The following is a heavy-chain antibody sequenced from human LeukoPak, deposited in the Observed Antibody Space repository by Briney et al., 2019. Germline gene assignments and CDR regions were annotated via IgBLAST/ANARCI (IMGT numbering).Heavy chain of an antibody. CDR1: GYTFTSYD. CDR2: MNPNSGNT. Sequence: ASVKVSCKASGYTFTSYDINWVRQATGQGLEWMGWMNPNSGNTGYAQKIQGRVTMTRNTSISTAYMELSSLRSEDTAVYYCARTYYDYVWGSYRPIDYWGQGTLVTVSS. J-gene: IGHJ4*02. D-gene: IGHD3-16*02. CDR3: ARTYYDYVWGSYRPIDY. V-gene: IGHV1-8*01.